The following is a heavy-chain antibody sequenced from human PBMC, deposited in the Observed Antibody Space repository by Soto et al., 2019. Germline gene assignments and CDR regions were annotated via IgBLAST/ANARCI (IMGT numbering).Heavy chain of an antibody. Sequence: EVQLLESGGGLVQPGGSLRLSCAVSGFTFSSYDMNWVRQAPGKGLEWISGSSGSGGSTHYADSVKGRFTISRDNSKNTGYRQRSSGRAEDTAVYYCVKEATATVNCDYCGQGTLVTVSS. CDR1: GFTFSSYD. CDR3: VKEATATVNCDY. CDR2: SSGSGGST. D-gene: IGHD4-17*01. V-gene: IGHV3-23*01. J-gene: IGHJ4*02.